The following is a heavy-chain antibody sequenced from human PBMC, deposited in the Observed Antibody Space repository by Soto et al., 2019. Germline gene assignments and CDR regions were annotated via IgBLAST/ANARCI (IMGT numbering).Heavy chain of an antibody. CDR1: GGSISSYY. CDR2: IYYSGST. CDR3: ARHVVTIFGVVITRFDY. V-gene: IGHV4-59*08. D-gene: IGHD3-3*01. Sequence: SETLSLTCTVSGGSISSYYWSWIRQPPGKGLEWIGYIYYSGSTNYNPSLKSRVTISVDTSKNQFSLKLSSVAAADTAVYYCARHVVTIFGVVITRFDYWGQGTLVTVSS. J-gene: IGHJ4*02.